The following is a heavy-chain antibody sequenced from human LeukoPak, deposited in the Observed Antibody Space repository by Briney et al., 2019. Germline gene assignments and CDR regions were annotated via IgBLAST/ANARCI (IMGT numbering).Heavy chain of an antibody. V-gene: IGHV4-38-2*01. J-gene: IGHJ4*02. CDR1: GYSISSGYY. CDR2: IYHSGST. Sequence: SETQSLTCAVSGYSISSGYYWGWIRQPPGKGLEWIGSIYHSGSTYYNPSLKSRVTISVDTSKNQFSLKLNSVTAADTAVYYCARIAVAARLDYWGQGTLVTVSS. CDR3: ARIAVAARLDY. D-gene: IGHD6-19*01.